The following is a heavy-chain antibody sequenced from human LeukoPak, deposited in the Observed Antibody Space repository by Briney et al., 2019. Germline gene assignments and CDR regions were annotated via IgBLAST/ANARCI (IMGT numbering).Heavy chain of an antibody. CDR3: ARALFGGYYYDGMDV. V-gene: IGHV3-66*01. CDR2: IYSGGST. CDR1: GFTVSSNY. D-gene: IGHD3-16*01. J-gene: IGHJ6*02. Sequence: PGGSLRLSCAASGFTVSSNYMSWVRQAPGKGLEWVSVIYSGGSTYYADSVKGRFTISRDNSKNTLYLQMNGLRAEDTAVYYCARALFGGYYYDGMDVWGQGTTVTVSS.